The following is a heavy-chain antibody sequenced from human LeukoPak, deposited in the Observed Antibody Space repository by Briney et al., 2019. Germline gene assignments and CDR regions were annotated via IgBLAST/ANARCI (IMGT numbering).Heavy chain of an antibody. V-gene: IGHV4-59*01. CDR3: AREPPISVAGTLFDY. Sequence: PSETLSLTCTVSGGSISSYYWSWIRQPPGKGLEWIGYIHYSGSTNYNPSLKSRVTISVDTSNNQFSLKLSSVTAADTAVYYCAREPPISVAGTLFDYWGQGILVTVSS. J-gene: IGHJ4*02. CDR1: GGSISSYY. CDR2: IHYSGST. D-gene: IGHD6-19*01.